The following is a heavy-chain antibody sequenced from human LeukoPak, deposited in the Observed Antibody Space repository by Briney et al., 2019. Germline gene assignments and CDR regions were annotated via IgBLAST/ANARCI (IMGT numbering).Heavy chain of an antibody. Sequence: PGGSLRLSCAASGFTFSSYWMTWVRQAPGKGLEWVVNIKQDGSEKYYVDSGKGRFTISRDNAKNSLYLQMNSLRAEDTAVYYCARAATVTAESAFGYWGQGTLVTVSS. V-gene: IGHV3-7*01. CDR1: GFTFSSYW. J-gene: IGHJ4*02. CDR2: IKQDGSEK. CDR3: ARAATVTAESAFGY. D-gene: IGHD4-17*01.